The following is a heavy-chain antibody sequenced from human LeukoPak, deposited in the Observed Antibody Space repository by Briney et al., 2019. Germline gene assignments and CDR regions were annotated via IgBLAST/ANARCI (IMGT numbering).Heavy chain of an antibody. V-gene: IGHV3-30-3*01. CDR3: ARDLRVVVISDAFDI. D-gene: IGHD3-22*01. CDR1: GFTFSGYA. Sequence: GGSLRLSCAASGFTFSGYAMHWVRQAPGKGLEWVAVISCDGSNKYYADSVKGRFTISRDNSKNTLYLQMNSLRAEDTAVYYCARDLRVVVISDAFDIWGQGTMVTVSS. CDR2: ISCDGSNK. J-gene: IGHJ3*02.